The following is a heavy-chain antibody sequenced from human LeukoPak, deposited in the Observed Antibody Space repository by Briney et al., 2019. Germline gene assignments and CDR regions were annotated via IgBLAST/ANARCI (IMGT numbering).Heavy chain of an antibody. Sequence: PETLSLTCTVSAYSLSSGYYWGGIRQPPGKRIEWIGSIYYGGTTYYNQSLKSRVTISVDVSDTQIFLKLNPVTAATTAVYYCARQPARNWFXPWGXGTXVT. J-gene: IGHJ5*02. V-gene: IGHV4-38-2*02. CDR2: IYYGGTT. CDR3: ARQPARNWFXP. CDR1: AYSLSSGYY.